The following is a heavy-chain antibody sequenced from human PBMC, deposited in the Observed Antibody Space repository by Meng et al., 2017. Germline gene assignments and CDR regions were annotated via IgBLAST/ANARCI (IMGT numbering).Heavy chain of an antibody. D-gene: IGHD6-13*01. CDR1: GGSISSSSYY. CDR2: IYYSGST. CDR3: ARAVAAAGTYEMGSNWFDP. V-gene: IGHV4-39*07. Sequence: GSLRLSCTVSGGSISSSSYYWGWIRQPPGKGLEWIGSIYYSGSTYYNPSLKSRVTISVDTSKNQFSLKLSSVTAADTAVYYCARAVAAAGTYEMGSNWFDPWGQGTLVTVSS. J-gene: IGHJ5*02.